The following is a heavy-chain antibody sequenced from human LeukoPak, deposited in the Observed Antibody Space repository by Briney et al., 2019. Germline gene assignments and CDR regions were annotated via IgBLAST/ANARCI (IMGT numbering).Heavy chain of an antibody. V-gene: IGHV4-39*01. CDR3: VRGFFYTGMDV. CDR1: GGSISSSSYY. J-gene: IGHJ6*02. Sequence: SETLSLTCTVSGGSISSSSYYWGWIRQPPGKGLEWIGSIYYSGSTYYNPSLKSRVTISVDTSKNQFSLHLNSVTPEDTAVYYCVRGFFYTGMDVWGQGTTVTVSS. CDR2: IYYSGST. D-gene: IGHD2-2*02.